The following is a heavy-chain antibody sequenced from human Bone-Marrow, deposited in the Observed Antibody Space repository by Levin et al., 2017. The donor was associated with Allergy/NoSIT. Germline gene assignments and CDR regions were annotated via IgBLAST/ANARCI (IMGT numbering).Heavy chain of an antibody. CDR3: ARDSYYYGSGSYYKDYYGMDV. J-gene: IGHJ6*02. CDR2: INAGNGNT. D-gene: IGHD3-10*01. V-gene: IGHV1-3*01. Sequence: ASVKVSCKASGYTFTSYAMHWVRQAPGQRLEWMGWINAGNGNTKYSQKFQGRVTITRDTSASTAYMELSSLRSEDTAVYYCARDSYYYGSGSYYKDYYGMDVWGQGTTVTVSS. CDR1: GYTFTSYA.